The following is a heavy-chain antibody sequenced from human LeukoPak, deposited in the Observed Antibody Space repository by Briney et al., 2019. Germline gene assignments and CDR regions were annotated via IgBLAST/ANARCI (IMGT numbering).Heavy chain of an antibody. Sequence: ASVKVSCKASGYTFTSYDNNWVRQAPGQGLEWMGWMNPNSGNTGYAQKFQGRVTMTRNTSRSTAYMELSSLRSEDTAVYYCARLRNDFWSGYRGTYYFDYWGQGTLVTVSS. CDR1: GYTFTSYD. J-gene: IGHJ4*02. V-gene: IGHV1-8*01. D-gene: IGHD3-3*01. CDR2: MNPNSGNT. CDR3: ARLRNDFWSGYRGTYYFDY.